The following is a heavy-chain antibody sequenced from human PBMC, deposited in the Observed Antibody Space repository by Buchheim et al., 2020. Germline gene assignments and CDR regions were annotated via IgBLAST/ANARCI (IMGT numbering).Heavy chain of an antibody. Sequence: EVQLVESGGGLVQPGGSLRLSCSAPGFPFSIYWMHWVRQAPGKGLAWVSHINREGTTTNYADSVRGRFTLSRDNGKNQLYLQMNNLRAEDTAVYYCVRDMYGSGDYWGQGTL. CDR1: GFPFSIYW. CDR3: VRDMYGSGDY. J-gene: IGHJ4*02. CDR2: INREGTTT. D-gene: IGHD3-10*01. V-gene: IGHV3-74*01.